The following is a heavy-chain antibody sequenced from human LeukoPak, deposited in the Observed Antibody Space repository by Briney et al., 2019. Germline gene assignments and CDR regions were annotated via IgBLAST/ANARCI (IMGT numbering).Heavy chain of an antibody. Sequence: TSETLPLTCTVSGGSIGSGGYYWSWIRQHPGKGLEWIGYIYYSGSTYYNPSLKSRVTISVDTSKNQFSLKLSSVTAADTAVYYCARGPTTAPSYWYYYGMDVWGQGTTVTVSS. D-gene: IGHD4-17*01. CDR3: ARGPTTAPSYWYYYGMDV. CDR1: GGSIGSGGYY. V-gene: IGHV4-31*03. J-gene: IGHJ6*02. CDR2: IYYSGST.